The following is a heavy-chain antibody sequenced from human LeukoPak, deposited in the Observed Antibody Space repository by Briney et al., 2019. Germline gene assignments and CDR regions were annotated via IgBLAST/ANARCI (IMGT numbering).Heavy chain of an antibody. Sequence: GGSLRLSCAASGFTFDDYAMHWVRQAPGRGLEWVSLIGGDGGGTSYADSVKGRFTISRDNSKNTLYLQMSSLRAEDTAVYYCAKDPGSRGGSWSSFPDYWGQGTLVTVSS. CDR2: IGGDGGGT. CDR1: GFTFDDYA. CDR3: AKDPGSRGGSWSSFPDY. J-gene: IGHJ4*02. D-gene: IGHD6-13*01. V-gene: IGHV3-43*02.